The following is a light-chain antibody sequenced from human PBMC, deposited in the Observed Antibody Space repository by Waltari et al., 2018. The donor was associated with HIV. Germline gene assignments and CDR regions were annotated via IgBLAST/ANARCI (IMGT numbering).Light chain of an antibody. V-gene: IGKV4-1*01. CDR3: QQYYSTPRT. CDR1: QSVLYSSNNKNY. CDR2: WAS. J-gene: IGKJ1*01. Sequence: DIVMTQSPDSLAVSLGERATINCKSSQSVLYSSNNKNYLAWYQQKPGQPPKLLIYWASTRESGVPYRFRGSGSGTDVTLTISSLQAEEVAVYYCQQYYSTPRTFGQGTKVEIK.